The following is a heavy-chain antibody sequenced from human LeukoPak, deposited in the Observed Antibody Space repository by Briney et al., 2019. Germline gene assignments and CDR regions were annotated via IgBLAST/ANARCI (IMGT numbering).Heavy chain of an antibody. V-gene: IGHV3-23*01. CDR2: ITGSGGST. D-gene: IGHD5-12*01. Sequence: GGSLRLSCAASGFTFTSYAMSWVRQAPGKGLEWVSSITGSGGSTYHADSVRGRFTISRDNSKNTLYLQMNSLRAEDTAVYYCARSGYSGYDFDYWGQGTLVTVSS. CDR1: GFTFTSYA. J-gene: IGHJ4*02. CDR3: ARSGYSGYDFDY.